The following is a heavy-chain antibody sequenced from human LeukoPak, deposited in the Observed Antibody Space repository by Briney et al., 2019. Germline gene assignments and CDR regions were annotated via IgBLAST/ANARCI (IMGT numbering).Heavy chain of an antibody. Sequence: GGSLRLSWAAAGFTFSSYAMHWVRQAPGKGLEWVAVISYDGSNKYYADSVKGRFTISRDNSKNTLYLQMNSLRAEDTAVYYCARGWYNWNLFDYWGQGTLVTVSS. D-gene: IGHD1-1*01. CDR3: ARGWYNWNLFDY. CDR2: ISYDGSNK. V-gene: IGHV3-30*04. J-gene: IGHJ4*02. CDR1: GFTFSSYA.